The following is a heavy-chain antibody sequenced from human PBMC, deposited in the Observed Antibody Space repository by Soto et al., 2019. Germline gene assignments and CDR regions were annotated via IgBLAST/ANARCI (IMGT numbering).Heavy chain of an antibody. CDR1: GGTFSSYT. J-gene: IGHJ4*02. V-gene: IGHV1-69*02. Sequence: GASVKVSCKASGGTFSSYTISWVRQAPGQGLEWMGRIIPILGIANYAQKFQGRVTITADKSTSTAYMELSSLRSEDTAVYYCARSVPTDYYDSSGSFFDYWGQGTLVTVSS. D-gene: IGHD3-22*01. CDR3: ARSVPTDYYDSSGSFFDY. CDR2: IIPILGIA.